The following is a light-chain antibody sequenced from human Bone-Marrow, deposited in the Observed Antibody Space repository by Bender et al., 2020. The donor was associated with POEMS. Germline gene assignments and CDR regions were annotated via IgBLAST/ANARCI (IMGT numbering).Light chain of an antibody. CDR3: SSYTSRDNTLVWV. V-gene: IGLV2-14*02. CDR1: SSDIGSYNL. Sequence: QSALTQPASVSGSPGQSITISCTGSSSDIGSYNLVSWYQQHPGKAPKLIIYEGSQRPSGVSNRFSASKSGNAASLTISGLQAEDAADYYCSSYTSRDNTLVWVFGGGTKLTAL. J-gene: IGLJ3*02. CDR2: EGS.